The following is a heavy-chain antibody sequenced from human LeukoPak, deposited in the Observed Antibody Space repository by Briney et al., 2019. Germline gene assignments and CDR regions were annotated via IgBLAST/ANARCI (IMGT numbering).Heavy chain of an antibody. V-gene: IGHV3-30-3*01. Sequence: GGSLRLSCAASGLTFSNSAIHWVRQAPGKGLEWVAVISYDGSNKYYADSVKGRFTISRDNSKNTLYLQMNSLRAEDTAVYYCARDSPYSAVAGTLDYWGQGTLVTVSS. CDR2: ISYDGSNK. CDR3: ARDSPYSAVAGTLDY. J-gene: IGHJ4*02. D-gene: IGHD6-19*01. CDR1: GLTFSNSA.